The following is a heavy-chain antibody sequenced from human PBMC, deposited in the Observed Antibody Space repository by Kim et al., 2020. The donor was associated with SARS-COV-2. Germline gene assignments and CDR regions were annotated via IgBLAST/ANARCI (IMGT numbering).Heavy chain of an antibody. CDR1: GGSISSSSYY. Sequence: SETLSLTCTVSGGSISSSSYYWGWIRQPPGKGLEWIGSIYYSDSTYYNPSLKSRVTISVDTSKNQFSLKLTSVTAADTAVYYCAAQTRWEVVREYWGQGILVTVSS. V-gene: IGHV4-39*01. J-gene: IGHJ4*02. CDR3: AAQTRWEVVREY. CDR2: IYYSDST. D-gene: IGHD1-26*01.